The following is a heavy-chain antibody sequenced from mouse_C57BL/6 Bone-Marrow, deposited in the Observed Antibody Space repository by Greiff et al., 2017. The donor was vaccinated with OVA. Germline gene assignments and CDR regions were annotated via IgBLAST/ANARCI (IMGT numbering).Heavy chain of an antibody. V-gene: IGHV1-82*01. Sequence: VQLQQSGPDLVKPGASVKISCKASGYAFSSSWMNWVKQRPGKGLEWIGRIYPGDGDTNYNGKFKGKATLTADKSSSTAYMQLSSLTSEDSAVYFCARRSLYYFDYWGQGTTLTVSS. CDR2: IYPGDGDT. D-gene: IGHD6-1*01. J-gene: IGHJ2*01. CDR1: GYAFSSSW. CDR3: ARRSLYYFDY.